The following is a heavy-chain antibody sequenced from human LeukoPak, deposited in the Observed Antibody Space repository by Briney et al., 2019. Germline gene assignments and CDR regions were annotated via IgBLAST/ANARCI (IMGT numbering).Heavy chain of an antibody. J-gene: IGHJ4*02. Sequence: PSETLSLTCAVYGESFSGYYWSWIRQPPGKGLEWIGEINHSGSTNYNPSLKSRVTISVDTSKNQFSLKLSSVTAADTAVYYCATQPIPLYGETYMPRVFDYWGQGTLVTVSS. CDR3: ATQPIPLYGETYMPRVFDY. CDR2: INHSGST. D-gene: IGHD2-21*01. V-gene: IGHV4-34*01. CDR1: GESFSGYY.